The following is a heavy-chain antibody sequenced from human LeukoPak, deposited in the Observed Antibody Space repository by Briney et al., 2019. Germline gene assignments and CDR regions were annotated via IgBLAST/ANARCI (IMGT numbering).Heavy chain of an antibody. CDR3: AVRFSPVDDAFDI. CDR2: ISYDGSNK. J-gene: IGHJ3*02. D-gene: IGHD3-3*01. CDR1: GFTFSSYG. V-gene: IGHV3-30*03. Sequence: PGRSLRLSCAASGFTFSSYGMHWVRQAPGKGLEWVAVISYDGSNKYYADSVKGRFTISRDNSKNTLYLQMNSLRAEDTAVYYCAVRFSPVDDAFDIWGQGTMVTVSS.